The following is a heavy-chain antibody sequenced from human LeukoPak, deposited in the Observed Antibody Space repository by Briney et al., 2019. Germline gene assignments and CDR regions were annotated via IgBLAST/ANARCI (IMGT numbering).Heavy chain of an antibody. Sequence: ASVKVSCKASGYTFTGYYMHWVRQAPGQGLEWMGWINPNSGGTNYAQKFQGRVTMTRDTSIITAYMELSRLRSDDTAVYYCARDRGDITSFDYWGQGTLVTVSS. CDR2: INPNSGGT. CDR1: GYTFTGYY. J-gene: IGHJ4*02. D-gene: IGHD1-14*01. V-gene: IGHV1-2*02. CDR3: ARDRGDITSFDY.